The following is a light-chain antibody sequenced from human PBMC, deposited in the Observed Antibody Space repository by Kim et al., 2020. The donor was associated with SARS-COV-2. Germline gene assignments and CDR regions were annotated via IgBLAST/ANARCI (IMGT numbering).Light chain of an antibody. V-gene: IGLV2-11*01. J-gene: IGLJ2*01. CDR2: SVT. Sequence: QSVVTQPRSVSGSPGQSVTISCTGTSSDIGGYNHVSWYQQYPGKAPKLIIYSVTQRPSGVPDRFSGSKSGNTASLTISRQLDEDEADYYCCSKVFGGGTQLTVL. CDR1: SSDIGGYNH. CDR3: CSKV.